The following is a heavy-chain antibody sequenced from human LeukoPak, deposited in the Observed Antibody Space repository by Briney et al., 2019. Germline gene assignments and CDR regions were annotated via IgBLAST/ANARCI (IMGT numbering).Heavy chain of an antibody. V-gene: IGHV3-74*01. CDR3: AGGGSAYSRY. D-gene: IGHD3-22*01. J-gene: IGHJ4*02. CDR1: GLTFSNYW. CDR2: IESDGSST. Sequence: GGALRLSCAASGLTFSNYWMHWVRQAPGQGLVWVSRIESDGSSTSYADSVKGRFTISRDNAKNTLYLQMNSLRAEDTALYSCAGGGSAYSRYWGQGTLVTVSS.